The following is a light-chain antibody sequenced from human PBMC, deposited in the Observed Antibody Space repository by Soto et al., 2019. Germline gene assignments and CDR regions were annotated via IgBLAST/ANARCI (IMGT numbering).Light chain of an antibody. CDR3: HQYGSSPPYT. CDR2: GPS. CDR1: QSVTNNY. J-gene: IGKJ2*01. Sequence: EVGLTQSPGTLSLSPGESATLSCRASQSVTNNYFAWYQQKPGQAPRLLIFGPSDRATGIPDRFSGSGSGTDFTLTISRLEPEDFAVYYCHQYGSSPPYTFGQGTKLQIE. V-gene: IGKV3-20*01.